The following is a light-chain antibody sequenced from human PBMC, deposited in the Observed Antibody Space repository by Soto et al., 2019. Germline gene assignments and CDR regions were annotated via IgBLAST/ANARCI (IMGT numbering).Light chain of an antibody. CDR3: ATWDDSLNGVV. Sequence: QSVLTLPPSASGTPGQRITISCSGSSSNIGKNSVSWYQQLPGTAPKLLIYSNDQRPSGVPDRVSCSKSGTSASLAITGLQSEDEADYYCATWDDSLNGVVFGGGTKVTVL. CDR2: SND. J-gene: IGLJ2*01. V-gene: IGLV1-44*01. CDR1: SSNIGKNS.